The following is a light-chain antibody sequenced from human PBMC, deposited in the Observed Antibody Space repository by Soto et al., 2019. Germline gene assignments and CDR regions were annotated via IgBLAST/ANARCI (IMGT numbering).Light chain of an antibody. J-gene: IGKJ1*01. CDR3: QQYNNCPRT. V-gene: IGKV3-15*01. CDR2: GAS. CDR1: QSISSN. Sequence: EIVMTQSPATLSVSPGERATLSCRASQSISSNLAWYQQKPGQAPRLLMYGASTRATGIPVRFSGSGSGTEFTPIISSLQSEDFAVYYCQQYNNCPRTFGQGTKVEIK.